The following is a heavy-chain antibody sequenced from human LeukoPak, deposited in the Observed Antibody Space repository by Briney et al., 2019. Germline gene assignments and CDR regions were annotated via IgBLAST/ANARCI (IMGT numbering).Heavy chain of an antibody. Sequence: PGGSLRLSCAASGFSFSDSYMTWVRKAPGKGLEWVSYISSSGSTIYYADSVKGRFTISRDNAKNSLYLQMNSLRAEDTAVYYCAELGITMIGGVWGKGTTVTISS. D-gene: IGHD3-10*02. J-gene: IGHJ6*04. CDR1: GFSFSDSY. CDR2: ISSSGSTI. V-gene: IGHV3-11*04. CDR3: AELGITMIGGV.